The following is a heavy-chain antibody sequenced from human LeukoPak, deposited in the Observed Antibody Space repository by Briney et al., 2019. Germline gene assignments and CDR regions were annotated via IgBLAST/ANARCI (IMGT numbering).Heavy chain of an antibody. CDR2: IYYSGST. Sequence: PSETLSLTCTVSGGSISSYYWSWIRQPPGKGLEWIGYIYYSGSTNHNPSLKSRVTISVDTSKNQFSLKLSSVTAADTAVYYCARRYITIFGVAKSGGWFDPWGQGTLVTVSS. J-gene: IGHJ5*02. V-gene: IGHV4-59*08. CDR3: ARRYITIFGVAKSGGWFDP. CDR1: GGSISSYY. D-gene: IGHD3-3*01.